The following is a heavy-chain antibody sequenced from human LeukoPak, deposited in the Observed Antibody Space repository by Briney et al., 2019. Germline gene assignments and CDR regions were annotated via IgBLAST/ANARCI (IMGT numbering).Heavy chain of an antibody. CDR3: ARDLPRSYYYYMDV. CDR1: GGSFSGYY. V-gene: IGHV4-34*01. D-gene: IGHD6-19*01. J-gene: IGHJ6*03. Sequence: SETLSLTCAVYGGSFSGYYWSWIRQPPGKGLEWIGEINHSGSTNYNPSLKSRVTISVDTSKNQFSLKLSSVTAADTAVYYCARDLPRSYYYYMDVWGKGTTVTVSS. CDR2: INHSGST.